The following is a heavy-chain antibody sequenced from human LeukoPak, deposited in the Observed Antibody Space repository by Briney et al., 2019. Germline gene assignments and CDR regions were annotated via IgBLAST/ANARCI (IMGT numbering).Heavy chain of an antibody. CDR2: INHSGST. CDR3: ARGTSGWPYYFDY. CDR1: GGSFSGYY. V-gene: IGHV4-34*01. Sequence: PSETLSLTCAVYGGSFSGYYWSWIRQPPGKGLEWIGEINHSGSTNYNPSLKSRVTISVDTSKNQFSLKLSSVTAADTAVYYCARGTSGWPYYFDYWGQGTLVTVSS. J-gene: IGHJ4*02. D-gene: IGHD6-19*01.